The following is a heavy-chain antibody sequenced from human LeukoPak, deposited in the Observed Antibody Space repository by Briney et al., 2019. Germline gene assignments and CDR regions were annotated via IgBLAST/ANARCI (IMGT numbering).Heavy chain of an antibody. CDR3: ARDIHVQQLVRFRYYYYYMDV. V-gene: IGHV4-34*01. CDR1: GGSFSGYY. J-gene: IGHJ6*03. D-gene: IGHD6-13*01. Sequence: PSETLSLTCAVYGGSFSGYYWSWIRQPPGKGLEWIGEINHSGSTNYNPSLKSRVTISVDTSKNQFSLKLSSVTAADTAVYYCARDIHVQQLVRFRYYYYYMDVWGKGTTVTVSS. CDR2: INHSGST.